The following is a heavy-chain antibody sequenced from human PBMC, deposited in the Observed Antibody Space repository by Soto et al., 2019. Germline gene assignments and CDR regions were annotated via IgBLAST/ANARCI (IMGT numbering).Heavy chain of an antibody. D-gene: IGHD1-26*01. CDR2: LHGGESP. CDR3: ARDPVGVTHFDY. Sequence: PSETLSLTCTVSGDSISTYYWIWIRQPPGKGLEWIGYLHGGESPSYNPSLKSRITMSIDTSKNQFSLKLSSVTAADTAIYYCARDPVGVTHFDYWGQGAPVTVSS. J-gene: IGHJ4*02. V-gene: IGHV4-59*01. CDR1: GDSISTYY.